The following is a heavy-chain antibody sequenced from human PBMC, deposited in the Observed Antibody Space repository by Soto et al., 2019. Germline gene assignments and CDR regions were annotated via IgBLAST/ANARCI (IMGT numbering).Heavy chain of an antibody. CDR3: ARRNYGSGSYYNDAFDI. D-gene: IGHD3-10*01. J-gene: IGHJ3*02. V-gene: IGHV5-51*01. CDR2: IYPGDSDT. CDR1: GYSFTSYW. Sequence: GESLKISCKGSGYSFTSYWIGWVRQMPGKGLEWMGIIYPGDSDTSYSPSFQGQVTISADKSISTAYLQWSSLKASDTAMNYCARRNYGSGSYYNDAFDIWGQGTMVTVSS.